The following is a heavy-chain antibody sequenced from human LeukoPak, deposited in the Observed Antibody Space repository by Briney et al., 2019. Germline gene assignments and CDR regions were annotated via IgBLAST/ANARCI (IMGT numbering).Heavy chain of an antibody. CDR3: AKPSRGSRNCSGGSCYREYFQH. Sequence: GGSLRLSCAASGFTFSSYAMSWVRQAPGKGLEWVSAISGSGGSTYYADSVKGRFTISRDNSKNTLYLQMNSLRAEDTAVYYCAKPSRGSRNCSGGSCYREYFQHWGQGTLVTVSS. V-gene: IGHV3-23*01. D-gene: IGHD2-15*01. CDR1: GFTFSSYA. J-gene: IGHJ1*01. CDR2: ISGSGGST.